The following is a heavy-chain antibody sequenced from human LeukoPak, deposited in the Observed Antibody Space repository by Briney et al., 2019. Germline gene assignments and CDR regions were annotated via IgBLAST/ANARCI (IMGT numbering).Heavy chain of an antibody. Sequence: PSETLSLTCTVSGGSISSYYWSWIRQPPGKGLEWIGYIYYSGSTNHNPSLKSRVTISVDTSKNQFSLKLSSVTAADTAVYYCARRTAAGNYFDYWGQGTLVTVSS. V-gene: IGHV4-59*08. CDR2: IYYSGST. D-gene: IGHD6-13*01. J-gene: IGHJ4*02. CDR1: GGSISSYY. CDR3: ARRTAAGNYFDY.